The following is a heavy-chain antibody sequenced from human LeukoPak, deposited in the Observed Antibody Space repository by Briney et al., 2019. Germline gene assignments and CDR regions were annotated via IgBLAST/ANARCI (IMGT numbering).Heavy chain of an antibody. CDR2: IIPIFGTA. CDR1: GGTFSSYA. Sequence: SVKVSCKASGGTFSSYAISWVRQAPGQGLEWMGGIIPIFGTANYAQKFQGRVTITTDESTSTAYMELSSLRSEDTAVYYCASTPLSTVLVGDVCAFDIWGQGAMVTVSS. CDR3: ASTPLSTVLVGDVCAFDI. D-gene: IGHD1-26*01. V-gene: IGHV1-69*05. J-gene: IGHJ3*02.